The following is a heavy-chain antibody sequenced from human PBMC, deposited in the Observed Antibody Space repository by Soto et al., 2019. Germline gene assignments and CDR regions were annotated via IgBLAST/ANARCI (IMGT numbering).Heavy chain of an antibody. CDR3: ARESSSPNYYYYGMDV. D-gene: IGHD6-6*01. V-gene: IGHV1-69*01. Sequence: QMQLVQSGAEVKKPGSSVKVSCRASGGTFSSYAVSWVRQAPGQGLEWMGVIIPLLNTPKYVQKFQGRVTITADASATTAYMELSSLRSEDTAVYYCARESSSPNYYYYGMDVWGQGTTVTVSS. CDR2: IIPLLNTP. J-gene: IGHJ6*02. CDR1: GGTFSSYA.